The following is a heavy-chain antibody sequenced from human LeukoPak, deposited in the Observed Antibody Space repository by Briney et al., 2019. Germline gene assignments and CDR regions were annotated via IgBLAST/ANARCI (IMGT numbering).Heavy chain of an antibody. D-gene: IGHD2-2*01. Sequence: SETLSLTCAVYGGSFSGYYWSWIRQPPGKGLEWIGEINHSGSTNYNPSLKSRVTISVDTSKNQFSLKLSSVTAADTAVYYCARGHVHCSRTSCFAYLPDYWGQGTLVTVSS. CDR2: INHSGST. J-gene: IGHJ4*02. CDR3: ARGHVHCSRTSCFAYLPDY. CDR1: GGSFSGYY. V-gene: IGHV4-34*01.